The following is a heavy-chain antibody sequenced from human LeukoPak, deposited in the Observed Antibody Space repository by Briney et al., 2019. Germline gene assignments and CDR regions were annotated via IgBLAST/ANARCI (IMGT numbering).Heavy chain of an antibody. J-gene: IGHJ4*02. Sequence: GASVTVSCKASGYTFIAYYIHWVRQAPGQGLEWMGRINPNSGDTDYAQKFQGRIIMSRDTSISTLYMDLSRLRSDDTAVYYCARVGGSGAYYAFDYWGQGSLVTVSS. D-gene: IGHD3-16*01. CDR2: INPNSGDT. CDR3: ARVGGSGAYYAFDY. CDR1: GYTFIAYY. V-gene: IGHV1-2*06.